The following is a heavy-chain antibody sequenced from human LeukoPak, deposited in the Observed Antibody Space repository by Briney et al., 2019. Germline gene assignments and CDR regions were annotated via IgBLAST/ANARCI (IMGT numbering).Heavy chain of an antibody. CDR2: ISGSGDST. D-gene: IGHD5-12*01. J-gene: IGHJ4*02. CDR1: GFTFSSSA. V-gene: IGHV3-23*01. Sequence: GGSLRLSCAASGFTFSSSAMSWVRQAPGKGLEWVSSISGSGDSTYYADSVKGRFTISRDNSKNTLYLQMNSLRAEDTAVYYCAKEPYSGYAYFDYWGQGTLVTVSS. CDR3: AKEPYSGYAYFDY.